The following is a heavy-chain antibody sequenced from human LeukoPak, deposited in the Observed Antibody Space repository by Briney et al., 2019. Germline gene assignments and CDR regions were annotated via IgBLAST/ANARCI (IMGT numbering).Heavy chain of an antibody. CDR1: GGSISSYY. D-gene: IGHD4-23*01. CDR2: IYYSGST. Sequence: LETLSLTCTVSGGSISSYYWSWIRQPPGKGLEWIGYIYYSGSTNYNPSLKSRVTISVDTSKNQFSLKLSSVTAADTAVYYCARVTSTVAHDYWGQGTLVTVSS. J-gene: IGHJ4*02. CDR3: ARVTSTVAHDY. V-gene: IGHV4-59*01.